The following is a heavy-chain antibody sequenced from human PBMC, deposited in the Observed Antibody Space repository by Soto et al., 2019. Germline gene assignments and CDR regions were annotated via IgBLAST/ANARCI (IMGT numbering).Heavy chain of an antibody. J-gene: IGHJ4*02. CDR2: MVVGTGHT. CDR3: TASQEGGVYGANAAFDY. D-gene: IGHD4-17*01. V-gene: IGHV1-58*02. Sequence: SVKVSCKASGFSFTSSSMQWVRQARGQRLEWIGWMVVGTGHTNYAQKFQERVTISTDMSTNTAYMAVNSLRYDDTAVYYCTASQEGGVYGANAAFDYWGQGTLVTVSS. CDR1: GFSFTSSS.